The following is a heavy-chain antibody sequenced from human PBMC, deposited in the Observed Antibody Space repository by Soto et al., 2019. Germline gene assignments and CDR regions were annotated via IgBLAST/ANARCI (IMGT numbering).Heavy chain of an antibody. V-gene: IGHV3-23*01. J-gene: IGHJ5*02. CDR3: AKDPILTTPPSFDP. Sequence: GESLKISCAASGFTFSSYAISWVRQAPGKGLEWVSAISGSGGSTYYADSVKGRFTISRDNSKNTLYLQMNSLRAEDTAVYYCAKDPILTTPPSFDPWGRGTLVTVSS. CDR2: ISGSGGST. CDR1: GFTFSSYA. D-gene: IGHD3-9*01.